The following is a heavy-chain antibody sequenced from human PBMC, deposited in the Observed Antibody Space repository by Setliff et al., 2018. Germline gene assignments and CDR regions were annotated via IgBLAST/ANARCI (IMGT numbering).Heavy chain of an antibody. J-gene: IGHJ4*02. CDR1: GGSFDSGTHY. V-gene: IGHV4-61*02. CDR3: AGTPARGTTWLSPFDY. CDR2: IQGTGNT. Sequence: SETLSLTCTVTGGSFDSGTHYWSWIRQPAGKVPEWIGLIQGTGNTNYNPSLHSRATISIDTSKNQISLKITSVTAADTALYSCAGTPARGTTWLSPFDYWGQGIQVTVSS. D-gene: IGHD3-9*01.